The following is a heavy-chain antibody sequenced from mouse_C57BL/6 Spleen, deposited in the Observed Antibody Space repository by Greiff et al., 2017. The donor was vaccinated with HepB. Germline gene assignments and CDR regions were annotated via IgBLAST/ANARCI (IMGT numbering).Heavy chain of an antibody. Sequence: VQLKQPGTELVKPGASVKLSCKASGYTFTSYWMPWVKQRPGQGLEWIGNINPSNGGTNYNEKFKSKATLTVDKSSSTAYMQLSSLTSEDSAVYYCARIRSYGAMDYWGQGTSVTVSS. J-gene: IGHJ4*01. CDR2: INPSNGGT. CDR3: ARIRSYGAMDY. V-gene: IGHV1-53*01. CDR1: GYTFTSYW. D-gene: IGHD1-1*01.